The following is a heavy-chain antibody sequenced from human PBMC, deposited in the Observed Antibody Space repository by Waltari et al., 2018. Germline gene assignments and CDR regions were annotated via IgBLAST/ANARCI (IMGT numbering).Heavy chain of an antibody. CDR2: INHSGST. V-gene: IGHV4-34*01. Sequence: QVQLQQWGAGLLKPSETLSLTCAVYGGSFSGYYWSWIRQPPGTGLEWIGEINHSGSTNYNPSLKSRVTISVDTSKNQFSLKLSSVTAADTAVYYCARGQYDFWSGYSNWYFDLWGRGTLVTVSS. D-gene: IGHD3-3*01. J-gene: IGHJ2*01. CDR3: ARGQYDFWSGYSNWYFDL. CDR1: GGSFSGYY.